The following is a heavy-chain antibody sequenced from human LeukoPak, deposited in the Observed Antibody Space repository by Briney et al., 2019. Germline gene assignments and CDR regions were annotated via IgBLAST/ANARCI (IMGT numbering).Heavy chain of an antibody. CDR2: ISTTGST. Sequence: SETLSLTCRVPSGSITSHFWSWIRQPAGKGREWIGRISTTGSTNYTPSLKSRVTMSVDTSTNQLSLKLSSVTAADTAVYYCAREVEMARQFDYWGQGTLVTVSS. V-gene: IGHV4-4*07. J-gene: IGHJ4*02. D-gene: IGHD5-24*01. CDR3: AREVEMARQFDY. CDR1: SGSITSHF.